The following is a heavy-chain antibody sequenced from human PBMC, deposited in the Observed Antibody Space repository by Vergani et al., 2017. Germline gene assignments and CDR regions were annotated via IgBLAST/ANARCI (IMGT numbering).Heavy chain of an antibody. CDR1: GFTFDDYA. D-gene: IGHD6-19*01. CDR2: ISSSSSYI. J-gene: IGHJ4*02. V-gene: IGHV3-21*01. Sequence: EVQLVESGGGLVQPGRSLRLSCAASGFTFDDYAMHWVRQAPGKGLEWVSSISSSSSYIYYADSVKGLFTISRDNAKNSLSLQMNSLRAEDTAVYYCARDEQWLVRGVDYWGQGTLVTVSS. CDR3: ARDEQWLVRGVDY.